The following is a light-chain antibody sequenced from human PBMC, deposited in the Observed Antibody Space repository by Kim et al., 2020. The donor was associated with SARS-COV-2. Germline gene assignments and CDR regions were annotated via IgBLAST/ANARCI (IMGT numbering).Light chain of an antibody. Sequence: RPTPTLTCPRKSNNVGDQRAAWLQQHQGHPPKLLSNRRNNRPSGISERFSASRSGDTASLTITGLQPEDEADYYCSAWDSSLSAWVFGGGTQLTVL. CDR2: RRN. J-gene: IGLJ2*01. V-gene: IGLV10-54*01. CDR1: SNNVGDQR. CDR3: SAWDSSLSAWV.